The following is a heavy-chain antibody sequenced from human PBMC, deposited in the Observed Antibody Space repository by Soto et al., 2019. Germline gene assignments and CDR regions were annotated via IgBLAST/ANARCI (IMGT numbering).Heavy chain of an antibody. V-gene: IGHV4-59*01. J-gene: IGHJ4*02. CDR3: ARHGHYDSSGYSDLTFDY. D-gene: IGHD3-22*01. Sequence: SETLSLTCAVSGDSISAYSWSWVRQPPGKGLEWIGYIYYSGSTNYNPSLKSRVTISVDTSKNQFSLKLSSVTAADTAVYYCARHGHYDSSGYSDLTFDYWGQGTLVTVSS. CDR1: GDSISAYS. CDR2: IYYSGST.